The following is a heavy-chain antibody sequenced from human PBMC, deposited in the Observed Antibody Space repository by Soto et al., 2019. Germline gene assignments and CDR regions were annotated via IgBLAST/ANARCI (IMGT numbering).Heavy chain of an antibody. D-gene: IGHD1-20*01. CDR1: GGSMSNGYYY. CDR2: IYNSGRT. J-gene: IGHJ4*02. Sequence: SETLSLTCTVSGGSMSNGYYYWSWVRQNPGKGLEWIGHIYNSGRTYYNPSLKSRVGILVDTSKKQFSLNLNSLTAADTAVYYCARWVEVSLDYFDSWGQGTPVTVS. CDR3: ARWVEVSLDYFDS. V-gene: IGHV4-31*03.